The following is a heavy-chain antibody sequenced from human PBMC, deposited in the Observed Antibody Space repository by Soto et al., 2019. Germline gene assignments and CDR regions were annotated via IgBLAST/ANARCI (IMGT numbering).Heavy chain of an antibody. J-gene: IGHJ5*02. V-gene: IGHV1-69*02. CDR1: GGTFSSYT. Sequence: SVKVSCKASGGTFSSYTISWVRQAPGQGLEWMGRIIPILGIANYAQKFQGRVTITADKSTSTAYMELSSLRSEDTAVYYCASGGFRASGYPPTNWFDPWGQGTLVTVSS. D-gene: IGHD5-12*01. CDR3: ASGGFRASGYPPTNWFDP. CDR2: IIPILGIA.